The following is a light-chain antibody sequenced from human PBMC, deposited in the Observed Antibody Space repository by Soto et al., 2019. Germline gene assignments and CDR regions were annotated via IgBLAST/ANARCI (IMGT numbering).Light chain of an antibody. CDR1: QSVNSNF. CDR3: QQYSSSPST. V-gene: IGKV3-20*01. J-gene: IGKJ3*01. CDR2: GAS. Sequence: EIVLTQSPGTLSLSPGERATLSCRASQSVNSNFLGWYQQKPGQPPRLLIYGASSRAPGIQDRFSGSGSGTDFTLIISRLEPEDVAVYYCQQYSSSPSTFGPGTKV.